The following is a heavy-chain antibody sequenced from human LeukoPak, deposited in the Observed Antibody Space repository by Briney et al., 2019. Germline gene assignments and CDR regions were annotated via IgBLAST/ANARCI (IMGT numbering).Heavy chain of an antibody. D-gene: IGHD6-19*01. CDR2: IKQDGSEK. CDR1: GFTFSSYW. J-gene: IGHJ6*02. CDR3: ARDILSSGFYYYGMDV. V-gene: IGHV3-7*01. Sequence: GGSLRLSCAASGFTFSSYWMSWVRQAPGKGLEWVANIKQDGSEKYYVDSVKGRFTISRDNAKNSLYLQMNSLRAEDTAVYYCARDILSSGFYYYGMDVWGQGTTVTVSS.